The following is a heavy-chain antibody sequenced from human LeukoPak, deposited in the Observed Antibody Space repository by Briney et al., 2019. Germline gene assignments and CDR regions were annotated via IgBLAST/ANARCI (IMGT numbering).Heavy chain of an antibody. Sequence: GGSLRLSCAASGFTFSNAWMSWVRQAPGKGLEWVGHIKTKTDGGTTDYAAPVKGRLTISRDNSKNTLYLQMNSPRAADTAVYYCVRGKRYFDWLLPFDYWGQGTLVTVSS. CDR3: VRGKRYFDWLLPFDY. V-gene: IGHV3-15*01. CDR1: GFTFSNAW. D-gene: IGHD3-9*01. CDR2: IKTKTDGGTT. J-gene: IGHJ4*02.